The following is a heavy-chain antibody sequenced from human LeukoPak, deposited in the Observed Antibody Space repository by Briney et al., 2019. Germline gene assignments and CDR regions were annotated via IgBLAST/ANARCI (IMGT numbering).Heavy chain of an antibody. D-gene: IGHD5-24*01. CDR2: MRYDGSTI. V-gene: IGHV3-30*02. Sequence: GGSLRLSGAGSGFTLGCYGLQGVGPDPGKGLVGWAFMRYDGSTIFYADSVTGRFTISRDNSKNTLYLQMNSPRAEDTALYYCAKDSEDGHNWAPFDYWGQGTLVIVSS. J-gene: IGHJ4*02. CDR1: GFTLGCYG. CDR3: AKDSEDGHNWAPFDY.